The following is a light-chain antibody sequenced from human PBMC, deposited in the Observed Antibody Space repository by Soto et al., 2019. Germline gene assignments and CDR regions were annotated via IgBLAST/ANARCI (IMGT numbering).Light chain of an antibody. CDR3: QQRNYWQVT. CDR2: DVS. J-gene: IGKJ5*01. V-gene: IGKV3-11*01. Sequence: EVVLTQSPVTLSLAPGERATLSCRASQSVSGYLAWYQQKPGQAPRLLIYDVSNRATGIPARFRGSGSGTDFTLTISSLEPEDFAISYCQQRNYWQVTFGQGTRLEIK. CDR1: QSVSGY.